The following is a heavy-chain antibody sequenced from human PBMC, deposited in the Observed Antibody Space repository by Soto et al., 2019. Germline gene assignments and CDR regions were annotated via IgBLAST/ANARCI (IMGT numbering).Heavy chain of an antibody. J-gene: IGHJ5*02. CDR2: TYYRSKWYN. CDR3: ARGERLGYCSGGSCYWFDP. V-gene: IGHV6-1*01. CDR1: GDSVSSNSAA. D-gene: IGHD2-15*01. Sequence: QVQLQQSGPGLVKPSQTLSLTCAISGDSVSSNSAAWNWIRQSPSRGLEWLGRTYYRSKWYNDYAVSVKSRMTINPDTSKNQFSLQLNSVTPEDTAVYYCARGERLGYCSGGSCYWFDPWGQGTLVTVSS.